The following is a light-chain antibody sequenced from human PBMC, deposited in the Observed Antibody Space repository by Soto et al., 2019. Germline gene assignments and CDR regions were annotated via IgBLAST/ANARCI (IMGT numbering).Light chain of an antibody. CDR2: KVS. J-gene: IGKJ4*01. V-gene: IGKV1-5*03. CDR3: QKYNSAPRT. CDR1: QTISSW. Sequence: DIQMTQSPSTLSGSVGDRVTITCRASQTISSWLAWYQQKPGKAPKLLIYKVSTLKSGVPSRFSGSGSGTDFTLTISSLQPEDVATYYCQKYNSAPRTFGGGTKVDIK.